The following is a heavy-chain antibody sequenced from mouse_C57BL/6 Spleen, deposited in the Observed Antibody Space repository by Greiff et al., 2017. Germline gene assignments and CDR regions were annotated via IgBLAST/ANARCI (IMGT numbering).Heavy chain of an antibody. Sequence: VQGVESGAELVRPGASVTLSCKASGYTFTDYEMHWVKQTTVHGLEWIGAIDPETGGTAYNQKFKGKAILTADKSSSTAYMELRSLTSEDSAVYYCTREGYGSSYADYWGQGTTLTVSS. J-gene: IGHJ2*01. D-gene: IGHD1-1*01. CDR2: IDPETGGT. V-gene: IGHV1-15*01. CDR3: TREGYGSSYADY. CDR1: GYTFTDYE.